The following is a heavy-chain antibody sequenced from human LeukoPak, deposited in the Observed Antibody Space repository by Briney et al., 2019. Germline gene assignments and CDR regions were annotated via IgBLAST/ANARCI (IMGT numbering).Heavy chain of an antibody. CDR1: GGSISSSSYY. CDR3: AREPYCSSTSCYRKYYFDY. V-gene: IGHV4-39*06. CDR2: IYYSGST. J-gene: IGHJ4*02. D-gene: IGHD2-2*02. Sequence: SETLSLTCTVSGGSISSSSYYWGWIRQPPGKGLEWIGSIYYSGSTYYNPSLKSRVTISVDTSKNQFPLKLSSVTAADTAVYYCAREPYCSSTSCYRKYYFDYWGQGTLVTVSS.